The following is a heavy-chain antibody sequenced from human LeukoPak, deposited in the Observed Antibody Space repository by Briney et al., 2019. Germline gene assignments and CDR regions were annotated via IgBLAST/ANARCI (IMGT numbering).Heavy chain of an antibody. Sequence: PGGSLRLSCAASGFTFSSYAMSWVRQAPGKGLEGVSAISGSGGSTYYADSVKGRFTIFRDNSKNTLYLQMNSLRAEDTAVYYCAKEVEQWLSTYFDYWGQGTLVTVSS. CDR3: AKEVEQWLSTYFDY. CDR1: GFTFSSYA. CDR2: ISGSGGST. J-gene: IGHJ4*02. V-gene: IGHV3-23*01. D-gene: IGHD6-19*01.